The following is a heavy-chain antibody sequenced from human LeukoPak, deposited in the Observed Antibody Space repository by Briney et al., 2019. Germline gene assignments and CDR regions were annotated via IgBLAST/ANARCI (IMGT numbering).Heavy chain of an antibody. CDR3: ATVVGRGIGAFDN. V-gene: IGHV5-51*01. CDR1: GYSFTSYW. CDR2: IYPGDSDT. Sequence: KPGGSLKISFKGSGYSFTSYWIGWVRQMPGKGLEWMGIIYPGDSDTRYSPSFQGQVTISADKSNNTAYLHWNSLKASDTGIYFCATVVGRGIGAFDNWGQGTKVIVSS. D-gene: IGHD2-21*01. J-gene: IGHJ3*02.